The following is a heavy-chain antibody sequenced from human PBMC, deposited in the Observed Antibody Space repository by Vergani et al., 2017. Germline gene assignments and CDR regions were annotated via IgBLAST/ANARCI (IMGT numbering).Heavy chain of an antibody. D-gene: IGHD5-12*01. CDR2: INPNSGGT. Sequence: QVHLVQSGAEVKKPGASVKVSCKASGYTFTGYYIHWVRQAPGQGLEWMGWINPNSGGTNYAQKFQGRVTMTRDTSISTAYMELSRLRSDDTAVYYCARDGFIVATTGQYYYYGMDVWGQGTTVTVSS. V-gene: IGHV1-2*02. CDR1: GYTFTGYY. J-gene: IGHJ6*02. CDR3: ARDGFIVATTGQYYYYGMDV.